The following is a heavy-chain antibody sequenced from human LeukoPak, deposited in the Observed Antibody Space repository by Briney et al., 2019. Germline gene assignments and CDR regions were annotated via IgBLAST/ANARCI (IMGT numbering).Heavy chain of an antibody. J-gene: IGHJ5*02. CDR2: INHSGST. D-gene: IGHD6-13*01. CDR3: AREEESSWYNWFDP. V-gene: IGHV4-34*01. CDR1: GGSFSGYY. Sequence: SETLSLTCAVYGGSFSGYYWSWIRQPPGKGLEWIGEINHSGSTNYNPSLKSRVTISVDTSKNQFSLKLSSVTAADTAVYYCAREEESSWYNWFDPWGQGTLVTVSS.